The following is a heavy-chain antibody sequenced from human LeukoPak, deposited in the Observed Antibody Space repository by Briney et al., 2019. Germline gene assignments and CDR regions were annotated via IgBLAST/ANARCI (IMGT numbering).Heavy chain of an antibody. D-gene: IGHD1-26*01. CDR3: AKGATVVDYYYYMDV. CDR1: GFTFSSYG. J-gene: IGHJ6*03. V-gene: IGHV3-30*02. CDR2: IRYDGSNK. Sequence: GGSLRLSCRASGFTFSSYGMHWVRQAPGKGLEWVAFIRYDGSNKYYADSVKGRFTISRDNSKNTLYLQMNSLRAEDTAVYYCAKGATVVDYYYYMDVWGKGTTVTVSS.